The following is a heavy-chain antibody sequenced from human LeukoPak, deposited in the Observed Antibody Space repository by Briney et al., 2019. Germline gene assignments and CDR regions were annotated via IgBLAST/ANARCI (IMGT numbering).Heavy chain of an antibody. Sequence: SQTLSLTCAVSGGSISSGGYSWSWIRQPPGKGLEWIGYIYHSGSTYYNPSLKSRVTISVDRSKNQFSLKLSSVTAADTAVYYCARVKDRGVMAPLLFDYWGQGTLVTVSS. D-gene: IGHD3-10*01. J-gene: IGHJ4*02. CDR2: IYHSGST. CDR3: ARVKDRGVMAPLLFDY. CDR1: GGSISSGGYS. V-gene: IGHV4-30-2*01.